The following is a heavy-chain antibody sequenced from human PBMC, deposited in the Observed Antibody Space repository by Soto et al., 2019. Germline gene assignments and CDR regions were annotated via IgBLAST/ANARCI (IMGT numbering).Heavy chain of an antibody. D-gene: IGHD3-3*01. Sequence: PGGSLRLSCTTSGFSFASFAMTWVRQAPGKGLEWVATISGSDGKTYYADSVKGRFSISRDTSRNTLYLQVSSLRADDTAIYYCAKWSYLDYWGQGTRVTVSS. CDR1: GFSFASFA. CDR2: ISGSDGKT. V-gene: IGHV3-23*01. CDR3: AKWSYLDY. J-gene: IGHJ4*02.